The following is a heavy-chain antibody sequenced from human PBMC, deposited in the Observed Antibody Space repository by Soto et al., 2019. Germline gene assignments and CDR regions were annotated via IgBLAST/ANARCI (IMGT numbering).Heavy chain of an antibody. J-gene: IGHJ6*02. CDR2: IYPGDSDT. Sequence: GASLKISCKGSGYSFTRYWIGWVRQMPGKGLEWMGIIYPGDSDTRYSPSFQGQVTISADKSISTAYLQWTSLKASDTAMYYCAVGATGYYYGMDVWGQGTTVTVSS. CDR1: GYSFTRYW. D-gene: IGHD1-26*01. CDR3: AVGATGYYYGMDV. V-gene: IGHV5-51*01.